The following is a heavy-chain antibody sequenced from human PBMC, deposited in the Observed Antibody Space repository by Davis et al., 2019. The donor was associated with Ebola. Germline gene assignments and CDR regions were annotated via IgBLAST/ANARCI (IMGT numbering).Heavy chain of an antibody. J-gene: IGHJ5*02. V-gene: IGHV3-74*01. CDR2: INSDGSST. CDR1: GFTFSSYW. CDR3: ARWLRFHGFDP. Sequence: PGGSLRLSCAASGFTFSSYWMHWVCQAPGKGLVWVSRINSDGSSTSYADSVKGRFTISRDNAKNTLYLQMNSLRAEDTAVYYCARWLRFHGFDPWGQGTLVTVSS. D-gene: IGHD5-12*01.